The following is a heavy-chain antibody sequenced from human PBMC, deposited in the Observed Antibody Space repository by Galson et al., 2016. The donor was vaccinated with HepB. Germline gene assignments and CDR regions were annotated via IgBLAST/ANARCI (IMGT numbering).Heavy chain of an antibody. J-gene: IGHJ6*02. D-gene: IGHD6-13*01. CDR2: IYYSGNT. CDR1: GASISGSAYY. V-gene: IGHV4-31*03. CDR3: ARDLGAAGTDCYVMSV. Sequence: TLSLTCTVSGASISGSAYYWSWVRQHPEKGLEWIGCIYYSGNTYYNPSLRSRVFLSVDTSKNHFSLKMDSVTAADTAVYYCARDLGAAGTDCYVMSVWGQGTTVTVS.